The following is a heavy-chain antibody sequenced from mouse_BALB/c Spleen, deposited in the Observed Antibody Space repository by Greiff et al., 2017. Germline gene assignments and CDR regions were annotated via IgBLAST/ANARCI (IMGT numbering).Heavy chain of an antibody. Sequence: EVKVVESGGDLVKPGGSLKLSCAASGFTFSSYGMSWVRQTPDKRLEWVATISSGGSYTYYPDSVKGRFTISRDNAKNTLYLQMSSLKSEDTAMYYCARHEYGNSWFAYWGQGTLVTVSA. V-gene: IGHV5-6*01. J-gene: IGHJ3*01. CDR2: ISSGGSYT. CDR1: GFTFSSYG. CDR3: ARHEYGNSWFAY. D-gene: IGHD2-10*02.